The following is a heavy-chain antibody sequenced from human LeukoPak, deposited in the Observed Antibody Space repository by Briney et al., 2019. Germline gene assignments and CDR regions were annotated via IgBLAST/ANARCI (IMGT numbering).Heavy chain of an antibody. CDR1: GFTFSTHW. CDR2: ADGGGSST. CDR3: ARGPGSSGGAYVGDY. J-gene: IGHJ4*01. Sequence: GGSLRLSCAASGFTFSTHWMHWVRQVPGRGPVWVSRADGGGSSTSYADSVKGRFSISRDNAKSTLYLQMNGLSAEDTAVYYCARGPGSSGGAYVGDYWGHGTLVTVSS. D-gene: IGHD3-22*01. V-gene: IGHV3-74*01.